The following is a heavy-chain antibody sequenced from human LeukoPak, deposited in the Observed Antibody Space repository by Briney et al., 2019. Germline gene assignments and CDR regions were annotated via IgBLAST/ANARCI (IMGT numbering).Heavy chain of an antibody. D-gene: IGHD5-24*01. J-gene: IGHJ4*02. CDR1: GYTFTDSY. CDR3: ARVDGSPDY. Sequence: GASVRVSCKASGYTFTDSYMHWVRQAPGQGLEWLGWVNTKSGNTGSAQNFQGRVTITRDTSINTAYMELSSLRSEDTAIYYCARVDGSPDYWGQGTLVTVSS. V-gene: IGHV1-8*03. CDR2: VNTKSGNT.